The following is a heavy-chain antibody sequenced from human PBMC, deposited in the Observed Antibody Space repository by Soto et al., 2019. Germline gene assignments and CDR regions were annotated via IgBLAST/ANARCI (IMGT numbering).Heavy chain of an antibody. CDR1: GGSISSGDYY. J-gene: IGHJ4*02. V-gene: IGHV4-30-4*01. Sequence: QVQLQESGPGLVKPSQTLSLTCTVSGGSISSGDYYWSWIRQPPGKGLEWIGYIYYSGSTYYNPSLQRRVTITVEQSKNPVSLKLGSVTAAEPAVYYCARANNWRGLRYWGQGTLVTVSS. CDR3: ARANNWRGLRY. CDR2: IYYSGST. D-gene: IGHD1-20*01.